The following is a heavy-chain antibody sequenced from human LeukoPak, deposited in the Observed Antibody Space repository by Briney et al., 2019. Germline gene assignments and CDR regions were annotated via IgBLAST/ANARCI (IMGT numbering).Heavy chain of an antibody. CDR2: IYYSGST. Sequence: SETLSLTCTVSGGSISSSSYYWGWIRQPPGKGLEWIGSIYYSGSTYYNPSLKSRVTISVDTSKNQFSLKLSSVTAADMAVYYCARDNYYDSSGYLDWGQGTLVTVSS. D-gene: IGHD3-22*01. V-gene: IGHV4-39*02. CDR3: ARDNYYDSSGYLD. J-gene: IGHJ4*02. CDR1: GGSISSSSYY.